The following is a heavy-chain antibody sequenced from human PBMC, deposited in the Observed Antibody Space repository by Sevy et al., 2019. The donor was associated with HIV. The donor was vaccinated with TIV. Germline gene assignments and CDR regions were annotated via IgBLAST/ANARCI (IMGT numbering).Heavy chain of an antibody. J-gene: IGHJ2*01. Sequence: SETLSLTCTVSGGSISSYYWSWIRQPPGKGLEWIGYIYYSGSTNYNPSLKSRVTISVDTSKNQFSLKLSSVTAADTAVFSGASRRDGYPRHWYFDLWGRGTLVTVSS. D-gene: IGHD5-12*01. CDR2: IYYSGST. V-gene: IGHV4-59*01. CDR1: GGSISSYY. CDR3: ASRRDGYPRHWYFDL.